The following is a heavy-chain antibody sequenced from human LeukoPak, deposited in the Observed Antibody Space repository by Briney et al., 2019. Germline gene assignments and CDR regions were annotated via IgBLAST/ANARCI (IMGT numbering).Heavy chain of an antibody. CDR2: IYPGDSDT. CDR3: ARGSCYDFWSGYYPDAFDI. Sequence: GESLKISCQGSGYSFTSYWIGWVRQMPGKGLEWMGIIYPGDSDTRYSPSFQGQVTISADKSISTAYLQWGSLKASDTAMYYCARGSCYDFWSGYYPDAFDIWGQGTMVTVSS. J-gene: IGHJ3*02. V-gene: IGHV5-51*01. D-gene: IGHD3-3*01. CDR1: GYSFTSYW.